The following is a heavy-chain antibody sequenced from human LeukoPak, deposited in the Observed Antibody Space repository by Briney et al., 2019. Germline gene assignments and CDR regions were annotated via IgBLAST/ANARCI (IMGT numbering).Heavy chain of an antibody. V-gene: IGHV4-4*07. D-gene: IGHD3-22*01. CDR2: IYTSGST. CDR3: ARDHYYDSNGYLAAFDI. J-gene: IGHJ3*02. Sequence: SETLSLTCTVSGGSISSYYWSWIRQPAGKGLEWVGRIYTSGSTNYNPSLKSRVTMSVDTSKNQFSLKLSSVTAADTAVYYCARDHYYDSNGYLAAFDIWGQGTMVSVSS. CDR1: GGSISSYY.